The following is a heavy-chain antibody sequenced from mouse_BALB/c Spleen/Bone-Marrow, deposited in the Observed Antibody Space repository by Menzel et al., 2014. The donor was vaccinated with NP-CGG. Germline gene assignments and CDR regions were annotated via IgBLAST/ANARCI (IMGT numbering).Heavy chain of an antibody. V-gene: IGHV5-17*02. D-gene: IGHD4-1*01. CDR3: ATGTRAMDY. J-gene: IGHJ4*01. CDR1: GFTFSSFG. Sequence: EVQRVESGGGLVQPGGSRKLSCAASGFTFSSFGMHWVRQAPEKGLEWVAYISSGSSTIYYADTAKGRFTISRDNPKNTLFLQMSSLRSEDTAMYYCATGTRAMDYWGQGTSVTVSS. CDR2: ISSGSSTI.